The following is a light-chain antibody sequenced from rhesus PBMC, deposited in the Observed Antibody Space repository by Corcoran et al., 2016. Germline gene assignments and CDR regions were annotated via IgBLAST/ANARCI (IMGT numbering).Light chain of an antibody. CDR3: QQHNSGPPT. Sequence: DIQMTQSPSSLYASVGDTVTITCRASQGISSYLAWYQQKPGKAPKLLIYKASTLQSGVPSRFSGSGSGTVFTLTISSLQPEDFATYYCQQHNSGPPTFGGGTKVKLK. V-gene: IGKV1-25*01. CDR1: QGISSY. CDR2: KAS. J-gene: IGKJ4*01.